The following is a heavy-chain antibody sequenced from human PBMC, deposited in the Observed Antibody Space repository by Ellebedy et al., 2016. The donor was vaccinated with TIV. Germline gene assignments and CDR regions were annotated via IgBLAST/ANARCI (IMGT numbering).Heavy chain of an antibody. CDR3: RASSGYYGHDY. D-gene: IGHD3-22*01. J-gene: IGHJ4*02. CDR2: ISWNSGSI. V-gene: IGHV3-9*01. Sequence: SLKISCAASGFTFDDYAMHWVRQAPGKGLEWVSGISWNSGSIGYADSVKGRFTISRDNAKNSLYLQMNSLRAEDTALYLCRASSGYYGHDYWGQGTLVTVSS. CDR1: GFTFDDYA.